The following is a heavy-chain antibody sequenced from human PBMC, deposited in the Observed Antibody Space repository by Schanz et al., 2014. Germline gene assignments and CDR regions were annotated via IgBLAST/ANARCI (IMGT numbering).Heavy chain of an antibody. J-gene: IGHJ4*02. CDR2: LSGSGGST. Sequence: VQMVESGGGVVQPGRSLRLSCAASGFAFSVYGMHWVRQAPGKGLEWVSALSGSGGSTYYADSVKGRFTISRDNSKNTLYLQMNSLRAEDTAVYYCAKQIHYDILTVTRNRGQGTLVTVSS. V-gene: IGHV3-23*04. CDR1: GFAFSVYG. D-gene: IGHD3-9*01. CDR3: AKQIHYDILTVTRN.